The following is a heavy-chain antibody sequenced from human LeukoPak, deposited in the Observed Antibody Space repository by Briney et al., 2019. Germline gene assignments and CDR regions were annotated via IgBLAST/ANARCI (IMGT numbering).Heavy chain of an antibody. D-gene: IGHD3-22*01. Sequence: GGSLRLSCAASGFTFSSYGMHWVRQAPGKGLEWVSAISGSGGSTYYADSVKGRFTISRDNSKNTLYPQMNSLRAEDTAVYYCAKVRPYYYDSSGYSDYWGQGTLVTVSS. CDR1: GFTFSSYG. CDR3: AKVRPYYYDSSGYSDY. CDR2: ISGSGGST. J-gene: IGHJ4*02. V-gene: IGHV3-23*01.